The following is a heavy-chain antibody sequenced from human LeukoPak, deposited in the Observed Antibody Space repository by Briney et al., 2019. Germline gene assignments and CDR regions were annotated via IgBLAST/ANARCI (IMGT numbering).Heavy chain of an antibody. CDR2: IYYSGST. D-gene: IGHD3-10*01. Sequence: PSETLSLTRTVSGGSISSYYWSWIRQPPGKGLEWIGYIYYSGSTNYNPSLKSRVTISADTSKNQFSLKLSSVTAADTAVYYCARGPYRKSGSGSFYYWGQGTLVTVSS. V-gene: IGHV4-59*01. CDR1: GGSISSYY. CDR3: ARGPYRKSGSGSFYY. J-gene: IGHJ4*02.